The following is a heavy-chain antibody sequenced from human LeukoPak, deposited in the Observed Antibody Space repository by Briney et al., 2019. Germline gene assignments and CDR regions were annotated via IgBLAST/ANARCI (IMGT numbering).Heavy chain of an antibody. D-gene: IGHD3-22*01. CDR1: GFTFSTYA. CDR2: ISDSGGNT. CDR3: AKETYYYDSSGYYYYFDS. V-gene: IGHV3-23*01. J-gene: IGHJ4*02. Sequence: PGGSLRLSCAASGFTFSTYAISWVRQAPGKGLEWVSAISDSGGNTYYADSVMGRFTIFRDNSKNTLFLQMNSLRADDTAVYYCAKETYYYDSSGYYYYFDSWGQGTLVTVSS.